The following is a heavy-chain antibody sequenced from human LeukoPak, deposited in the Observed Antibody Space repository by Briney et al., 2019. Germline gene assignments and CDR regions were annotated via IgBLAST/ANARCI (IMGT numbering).Heavy chain of an antibody. CDR2: VDPEDGET. D-gene: IGHD5-18*01. J-gene: IGHJ4*02. V-gene: IGHV1-69-2*01. Sequence: ASVKVSCKASGYTFTTDYIHWVRQAPGKGLEWMGRVDPEDGETIYAEKFQGRVTITADTSTDTAYMELSSLRSEDTAVYYCATEDTAMVTNYWGQGTLVTVSS. CDR1: GYTFTTDY. CDR3: ATEDTAMVTNY.